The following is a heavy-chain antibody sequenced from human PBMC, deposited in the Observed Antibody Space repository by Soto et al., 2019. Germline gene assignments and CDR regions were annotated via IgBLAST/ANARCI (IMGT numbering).Heavy chain of an antibody. CDR1: GFTFSTSI. CDR3: TTALGRVHTMT. Sequence: EEQLVESGGGLVKPGWSLRLSCAASGFTFSTSIMNWVRQAPGTGLEWVSSITSSSSHMFYADSVKGRFTISRDNARNSLYLQMNSLRAEDTAIYYCTTALGRVHTMTWGQGTLVTVSS. CDR2: ITSSSSHM. J-gene: IGHJ4*02. D-gene: IGHD4-17*01. V-gene: IGHV3-21*06.